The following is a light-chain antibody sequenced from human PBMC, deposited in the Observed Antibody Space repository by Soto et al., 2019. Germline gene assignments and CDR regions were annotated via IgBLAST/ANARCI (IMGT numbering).Light chain of an antibody. CDR2: EVS. J-gene: IGLJ2*01. Sequence: QSVLTQPVSVSGSPGQSITISCTGTSSDVGGYNYVSWYQQHPGKAPKLMIYEVSYRPSGVSNRFSGSKSGNTASLTISGLQAEDEADYYCSSYTSSSTLVVFGGGTKLTVL. CDR3: SSYTSSSTLVV. CDR1: SSDVGGYNY. V-gene: IGLV2-14*01.